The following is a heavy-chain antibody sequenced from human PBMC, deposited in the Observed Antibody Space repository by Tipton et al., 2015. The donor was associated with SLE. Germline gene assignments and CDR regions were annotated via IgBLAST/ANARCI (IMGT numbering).Heavy chain of an antibody. Sequence: TLSLTCTVSGGTISGYYWSWIRQPPGKGLEWIGYTFDSGTNYNPSLKSRVTISVDTSKSQFSLKVSSVTTADSAVYYCANDYGGSRGYDNCFDPWGQGTLVTVSS. V-gene: IGHV4-59*01. CDR2: TFDSGT. J-gene: IGHJ5*02. CDR1: GGTISGYY. D-gene: IGHD5-12*01. CDR3: ANDYGGSRGYDNCFDP.